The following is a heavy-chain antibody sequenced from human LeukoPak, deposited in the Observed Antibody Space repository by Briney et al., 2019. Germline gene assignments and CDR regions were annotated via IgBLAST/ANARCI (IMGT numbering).Heavy chain of an antibody. J-gene: IGHJ6*03. Sequence: GGSLRLSCAASGFTFSSYAMHWVRQAPGKGLEWVAVISYDGSNKYYADSVKGRFTISRDNSKNTLYLQMNSLRAEDTAVYYCARDRNAYNYSYSSRDVWAKGTTSSVPS. CDR2: ISYDGSNK. V-gene: IGHV3-30*04. CDR1: GFTFSSYA. D-gene: IGHD5-24*01. CDR3: ARDRNAYNYSYSSRDV.